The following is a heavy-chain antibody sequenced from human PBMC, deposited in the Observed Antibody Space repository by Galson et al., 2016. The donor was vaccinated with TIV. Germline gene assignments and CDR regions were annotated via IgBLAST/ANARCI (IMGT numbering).Heavy chain of an antibody. Sequence: SVKVSCKASGCTFSSYVIKWVRQAPGQGLVWMGEIIPMFGTANSAQKFQGRVTNTADESTSTAYMELSSLRSEYKAVYYCAQDRDTAVDTHYSYYSLHVWGEGTTVIVSS. V-gene: IGHV1-69*13. CDR2: IIPMFGTA. CDR1: GCTFSSYV. J-gene: IGHJ6*04. D-gene: IGHD5-18*01. CDR3: AQDRDTAVDTHYSYYSLHV.